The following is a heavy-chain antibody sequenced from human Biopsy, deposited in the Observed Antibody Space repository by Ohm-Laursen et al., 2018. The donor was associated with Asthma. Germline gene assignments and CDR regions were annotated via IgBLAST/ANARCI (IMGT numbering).Heavy chain of an antibody. CDR3: AKSADYYDSTDYLDF. Sequence: SLRLSCAAPGFSFDDCAMHWVRQAPGKGLEWVSSISWNSGNIGYAVSVKGRFTISRDNAKNSLYLQMQSLRPEDTAFYYCAKSADYYDSTDYLDFWGRGTLVTVSS. CDR1: GFSFDDCA. J-gene: IGHJ4*01. D-gene: IGHD3-22*01. V-gene: IGHV3-9*01. CDR2: ISWNSGNI.